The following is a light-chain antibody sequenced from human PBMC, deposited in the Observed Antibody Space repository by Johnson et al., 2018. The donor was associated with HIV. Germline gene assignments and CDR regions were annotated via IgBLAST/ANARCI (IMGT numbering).Light chain of an antibody. CDR1: SSNIGNNY. CDR2: ENN. J-gene: IGLJ1*01. CDR3: GTWDNSLNVYV. Sequence: QSVLTQPPSVSAAPGQKVTISCSGSSSNIGNNYVSWYQQLPGTAPKLLIYENNKRPSGIPDRFSGSKSGALATLAITGLQTGDEADYYCGTWDNSLNVYVFGTGTKVTVL. V-gene: IGLV1-51*02.